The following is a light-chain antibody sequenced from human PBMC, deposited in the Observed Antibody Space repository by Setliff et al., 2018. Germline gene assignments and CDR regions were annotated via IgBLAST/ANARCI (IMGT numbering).Light chain of an antibody. Sequence: NFMLTQPHSVSESPGKTVIISCTRSSGSIASNYVQWYQQRPGSAPTTMIYQNHQRPSGVPDRFSGSIDSSSNSASLTISGLKTEDEADSYCQSYDNSNYVVFGGGTKVTVL. CDR2: QNH. V-gene: IGLV6-57*03. CDR1: SGSIASNY. CDR3: QSYDNSNYVV. J-gene: IGLJ2*01.